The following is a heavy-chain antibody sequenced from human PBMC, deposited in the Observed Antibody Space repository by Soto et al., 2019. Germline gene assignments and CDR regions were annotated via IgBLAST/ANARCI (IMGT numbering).Heavy chain of an antibody. J-gene: IGHJ6*02. CDR2: IYYSGST. Sequence: QLQLQESGPGLVKPSETLSLTCTVSGGSISSSSYYWGWIRQPPGKGLEWIGSIYYSGSTYYNPSLKSRVTISVATSKNQFSLKLSSVTAADTAVYYCAREVLVDYYYYYGMDVWGQGTTVTVSS. CDR3: AREVLVDYYYYYGMDV. CDR1: GGSISSSSYY. V-gene: IGHV4-39*02.